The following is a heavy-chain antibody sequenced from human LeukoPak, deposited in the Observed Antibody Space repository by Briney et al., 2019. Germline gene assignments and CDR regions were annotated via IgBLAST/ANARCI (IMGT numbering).Heavy chain of an antibody. CDR3: ARGGDYLDY. V-gene: IGHV3-7*04. Sequence: GGSLRLSCAASGFTFSYYWVNWVRQAPGKGLEWVAKIKEDGSEKHYVDSVKGRFTISRDNAKNSLSLQMNSLRAEDTAVYYCARGGDYLDYWGQGTLVTVSS. CDR1: GFTFSYYW. CDR2: IKEDGSEK. J-gene: IGHJ4*02.